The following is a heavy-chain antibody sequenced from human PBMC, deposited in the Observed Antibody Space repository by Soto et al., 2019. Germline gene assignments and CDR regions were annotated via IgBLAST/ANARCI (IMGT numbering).Heavy chain of an antibody. CDR2: ISGSGGST. CDR3: AKDRGYCSSTSCSEDYYYYYMDV. V-gene: IGHV3-23*01. Sequence: GGSLRLSCAASGFTFSSYAMSWVRQAPGKGLEWVSAISGSGGSTYYADSVKGRFTISRDNSKNTLYLQMNSLGAEDTAVYYCAKDRGYCSSTSCSEDYYYYYMDVWGKGTTVTVSS. CDR1: GFTFSSYA. J-gene: IGHJ6*03. D-gene: IGHD2-2*01.